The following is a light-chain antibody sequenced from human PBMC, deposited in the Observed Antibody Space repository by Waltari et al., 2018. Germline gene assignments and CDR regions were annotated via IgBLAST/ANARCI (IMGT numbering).Light chain of an antibody. J-gene: IGKJ2*01. CDR3: QQYSSCPPLYT. Sequence: EIVMTQSPATLSVSPGERATLSCRASQSVGNNLAWYQQKHGQAPRLLIYAASTRATGTPARFSGSGSGTDFTLTIGSMQSEDFALYYCQQYSSCPPLYTFGQGTRLEIK. CDR1: QSVGNN. CDR2: AAS. V-gene: IGKV3D-15*01.